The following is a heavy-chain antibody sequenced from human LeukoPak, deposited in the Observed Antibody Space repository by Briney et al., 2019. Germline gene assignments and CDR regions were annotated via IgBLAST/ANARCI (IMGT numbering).Heavy chain of an antibody. D-gene: IGHD3-22*01. CDR2: ISGSGGST. CDR1: GFTFSSYA. J-gene: IGHJ4*02. Sequence: PGGSLRLSCAASGFTFSSYAMSWVRQAPGKGLEWVSAISGSGGSTYYADSVKGRFTISRDNSKNTLYLQMNSLRAEDTAVYYCAKISRDYYDSSGYYRDWGQGTLVTVSS. CDR3: AKISRDYYDSSGYYRD. V-gene: IGHV3-23*01.